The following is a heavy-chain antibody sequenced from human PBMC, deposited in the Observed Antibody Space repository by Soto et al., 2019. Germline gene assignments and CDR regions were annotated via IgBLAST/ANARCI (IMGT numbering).Heavy chain of an antibody. CDR2: ISSNGGST. Sequence: GSLRLSCAASGFTFDDYAMHWVRQAPGKGLEYVSAISSNGGSTYYADSVKGRFTISRDNSKNTLYLQMSSLRAEDTAVYYCVKERYCSGGSCYPSPFDYWGQGTLVTVSS. D-gene: IGHD2-15*01. J-gene: IGHJ4*02. CDR3: VKERYCSGGSCYPSPFDY. CDR1: GFTFDDYA. V-gene: IGHV3-64D*08.